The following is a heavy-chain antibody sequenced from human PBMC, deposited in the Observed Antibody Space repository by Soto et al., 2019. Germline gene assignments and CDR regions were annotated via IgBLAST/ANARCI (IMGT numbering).Heavy chain of an antibody. J-gene: IGHJ4*02. D-gene: IGHD6-13*01. CDR2: INHSGST. V-gene: IGHV4-34*01. Sequence: PSETLSLTCAVYGGSFSGYYWSWIRQPPGKGLEWIGEINHSGSTNYNPSLKSRVTISVDTSKNQFSLKLSSVTAADTAVYYCAREPSIAAAGMGLPDAHYWGQGTLVTVSS. CDR3: AREPSIAAAGMGLPDAHY. CDR1: GGSFSGYY.